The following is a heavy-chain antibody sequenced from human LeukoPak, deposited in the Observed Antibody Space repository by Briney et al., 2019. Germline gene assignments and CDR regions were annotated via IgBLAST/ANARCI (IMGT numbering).Heavy chain of an antibody. J-gene: IGHJ4*02. V-gene: IGHV3-23*01. CDR2: ISGSGGST. Sequence: GGSLRLSCAASGFTFSSYAMSWVRQAPGKGLEWVSAISGSGGSTYYADSVKGRFTISRDNSKNTLYLQMNSLRAEDTAVYYCARVMSGELPAHYFDYWGQGTLVTVSS. D-gene: IGHD1-26*01. CDR1: GFTFSSYA. CDR3: ARVMSGELPAHYFDY.